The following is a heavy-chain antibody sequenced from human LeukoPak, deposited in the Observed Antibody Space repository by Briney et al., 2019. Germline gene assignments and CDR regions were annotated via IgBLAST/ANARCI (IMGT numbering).Heavy chain of an antibody. J-gene: IGHJ4*02. CDR3: ARGKVVAGTPGQNSWDY. CDR2: IYTSGST. V-gene: IGHV4-4*07. Sequence: SETLSLTCTVSGGSISSYYWNWIRQPAGQGLEWIGRIYTSGSTNYNPSLKSRVSMSVDTSKNQFSLKLSSVTAADTAVYYCARGKVVAGTPGQNSWDYWGQGTLVTVSS. CDR1: GGSISSYY. D-gene: IGHD6-19*01.